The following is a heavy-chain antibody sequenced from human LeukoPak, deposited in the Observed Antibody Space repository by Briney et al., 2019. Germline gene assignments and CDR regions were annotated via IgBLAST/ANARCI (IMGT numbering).Heavy chain of an antibody. CDR2: IYSGGST. D-gene: IGHD3-22*01. Sequence: GGSLRLSCAASGVTVSSNYMSWVRQAPGKGLEWVSVIYSGGSTYYADSVKGRFTISRDNSKNTLYLQMNSLRAEDTAVYCCARTYDSSGYYDYWGQGALVTVSS. CDR3: ARTYDSSGYYDY. J-gene: IGHJ4*02. V-gene: IGHV3-53*01. CDR1: GVTVSSNY.